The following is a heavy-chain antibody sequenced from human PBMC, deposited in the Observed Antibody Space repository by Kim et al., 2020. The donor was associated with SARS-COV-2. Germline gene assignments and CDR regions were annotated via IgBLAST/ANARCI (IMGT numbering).Heavy chain of an antibody. CDR3: AKGFGGGSSH. CDR2: ISNDGSNV. V-gene: IGHV3-30-3*02. D-gene: IGHD2-15*01. Sequence: GGSLRLSCAASGFTFSTYFMHWVRQAPGKGLEWVALISNDGSNVQYADSVKGRFTVARDDSKNTLHLQMSSLRPEDTAVYYCAKGFGGGSSHWGQGTLVTVSS. CDR1: GFTFSTYF. J-gene: IGHJ4*02.